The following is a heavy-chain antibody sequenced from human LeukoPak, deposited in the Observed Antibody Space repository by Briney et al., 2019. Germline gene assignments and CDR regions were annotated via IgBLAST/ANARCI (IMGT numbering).Heavy chain of an antibody. D-gene: IGHD1/OR15-1a*01. Sequence: PGGSLRLSCVPSGFPFSRYGMHWVRQAPGKGLEWVAVISYDGTNKYYADSVNGRFTISRDNSKNTLYLQMNGLRAEDTAVYYCAKDGTRGTRFGKTPHYFDYWGRGTLVTVSS. V-gene: IGHV3-30*18. J-gene: IGHJ4*02. CDR2: ISYDGTNK. CDR3: AKDGTRGTRFGKTPHYFDY. CDR1: GFPFSRYG.